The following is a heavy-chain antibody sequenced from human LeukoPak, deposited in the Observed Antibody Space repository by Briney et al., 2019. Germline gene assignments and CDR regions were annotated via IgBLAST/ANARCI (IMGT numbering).Heavy chain of an antibody. V-gene: IGHV3-21*01. CDR3: ARECRTGYAFDI. D-gene: IGHD4-17*01. CDR2: ISSSSSYI. CDR1: GFTFSSYS. J-gene: IGHJ3*02. Sequence: PGGSLRLPCAASGFTFSSYSMNWVRQAPGKGLEWVSSISSSSSYIYYADSVKGRFTISRDNAKNSLYLQMNSLRAEDTAVYYCARECRTGYAFDIWSQGTMVTVSS.